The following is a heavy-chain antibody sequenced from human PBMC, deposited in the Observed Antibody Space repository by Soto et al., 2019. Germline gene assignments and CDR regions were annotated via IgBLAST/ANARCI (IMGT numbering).Heavy chain of an antibody. D-gene: IGHD2-2*03. CDR3: AKEPMDIVVVPAAIGYHY. CDR1: GFTFSNYA. Sequence: GGSLRLSCAVSGFTFSNYAMSWVRQAPGKGLEWVSAISGSGGSTYYADSVKGRFTISRDNSKNTLYLQMNSLRAEDTAVYYCAKEPMDIVVVPAAIGYHYWGQGTLVTVSS. V-gene: IGHV3-23*01. CDR2: ISGSGGST. J-gene: IGHJ4*02.